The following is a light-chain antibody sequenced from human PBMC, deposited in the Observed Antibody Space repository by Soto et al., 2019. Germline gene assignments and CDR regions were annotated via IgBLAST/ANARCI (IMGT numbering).Light chain of an antibody. CDR1: SSDIGGYDS. Sequence: QSALTQSPSASGSPGQSVTISCTGTSSDIGGYDSVSWYQQHPGKAPKVMIYDVSKRPSGVPDRFSGSKSGNTASLTVSALQAEDEADYYCQAYDYSLTAFVFGGGTKLTVL. J-gene: IGLJ3*02. V-gene: IGLV2-8*01. CDR3: QAYDYSLTAFV. CDR2: DVS.